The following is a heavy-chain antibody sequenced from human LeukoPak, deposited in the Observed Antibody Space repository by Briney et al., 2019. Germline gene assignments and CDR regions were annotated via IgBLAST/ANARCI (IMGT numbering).Heavy chain of an antibody. D-gene: IGHD6-25*01. Sequence: PGGSLRLSCAASGFTFINYGMHWVPHAPGKGPEWVAALSYDGNDKYYADSVGARFTIYRDNSKNIVYLQMNSLRTEDTAVYYCGKEETLMGGSWGQGTLVTVSS. J-gene: IGHJ5*02. V-gene: IGHV3-30*18. CDR1: GFTFINYG. CDR2: LSYDGNDK. CDR3: GKEETLMGGS.